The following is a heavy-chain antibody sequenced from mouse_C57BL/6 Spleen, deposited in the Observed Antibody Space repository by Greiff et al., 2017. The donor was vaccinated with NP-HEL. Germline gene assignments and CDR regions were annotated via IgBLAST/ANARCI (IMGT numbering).Heavy chain of an antibody. CDR3: ARIYYGNYDNAMDY. V-gene: IGHV1-82*01. CDR1: GYAFSSSW. CDR2: IYPGDGDT. J-gene: IGHJ4*01. D-gene: IGHD2-1*01. Sequence: VKLQESGPELVKPGASVKISCKASGYAFSSSWMNWVKQRPGKGLEWIGRIYPGDGDTNYNGKFKGKAKLTADKSSSTAYMQLSSLTSEDSAVYFCARIYYGNYDNAMDYWGQGTSVTVSS.